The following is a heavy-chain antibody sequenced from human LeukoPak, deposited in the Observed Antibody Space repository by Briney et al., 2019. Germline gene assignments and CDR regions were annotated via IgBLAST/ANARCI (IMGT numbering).Heavy chain of an antibody. V-gene: IGHV4-61*02. CDR2: LYTSGST. D-gene: IGHD2/OR15-2a*01. CDR1: GGSISSGSYY. Sequence: PSETLSLTCTVSGGSISSGSYYWSWIRQPAGKGLEWIGRLYTSGSTNYNPSLKSRVTISVDTSKTQFSLKLSSVTAADTAVYYCARAGGYYNAFDIWGQGTMVTVSS. J-gene: IGHJ3*02. CDR3: ARAGGYYNAFDI.